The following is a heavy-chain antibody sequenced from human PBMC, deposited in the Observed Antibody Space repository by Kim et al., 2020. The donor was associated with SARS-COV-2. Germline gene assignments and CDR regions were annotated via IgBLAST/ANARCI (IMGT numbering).Heavy chain of an antibody. Sequence: SETLSLTCTVSGGSISSSSYYWGWIRQPQGKGREGIGTIYYSGSAYYNPSLKSRVTISVDTSENQFSLNLSSVTAADTAVYDCARQRFGTAMAYYFGYWGQGTLVTVSS. CDR2: IYYSGSA. CDR3: ARQRFGTAMAYYFGY. V-gene: IGHV4-39*01. D-gene: IGHD5-18*01. CDR1: GGSISSSSYY. J-gene: IGHJ4*02.